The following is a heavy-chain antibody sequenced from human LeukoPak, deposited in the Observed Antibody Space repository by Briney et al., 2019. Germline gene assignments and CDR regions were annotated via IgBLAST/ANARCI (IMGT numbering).Heavy chain of an antibody. V-gene: IGHV3-30*03. J-gene: IGHJ4*02. CDR3: ARDGRLLQPRRPGGHYFDY. CDR1: GFTFSSYG. Sequence: GGSLRLSCAASGFTFSSYGMHWVRQAPGKGLEWVAVISYDGSNKYYADSVKGRFTISRDNSKNTLYLQMNSLRAEDTAVYYCARDGRLLQPRRPGGHYFDYWGQGTLVTVSS. D-gene: IGHD5-24*01. CDR2: ISYDGSNK.